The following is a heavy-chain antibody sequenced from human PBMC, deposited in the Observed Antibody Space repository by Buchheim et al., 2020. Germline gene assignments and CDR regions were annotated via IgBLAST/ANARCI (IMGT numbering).Heavy chain of an antibody. CDR1: GFTVNGNY. Sequence: EVQLVESGGTLVQPGGSLRLSCAASGFTVNGNYMNWVRQSTGKGLEWVSIIYSGGRTQYADSVKGRFTISRDISKNTVYLQMNSLRVEDTAVYYCARATVVDYYYGLDVWGQGTT. D-gene: IGHD4-23*01. CDR3: ARATVVDYYYGLDV. CDR2: IYSGGRT. J-gene: IGHJ6*02. V-gene: IGHV3-66*02.